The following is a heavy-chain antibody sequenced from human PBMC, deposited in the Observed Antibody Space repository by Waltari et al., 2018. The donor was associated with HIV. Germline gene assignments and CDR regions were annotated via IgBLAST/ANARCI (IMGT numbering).Heavy chain of an antibody. CDR3: ARDRGGSSSLVLDS. D-gene: IGHD6-6*01. J-gene: IGHJ4*02. CDR2: IWYDGSNK. Sequence: QVQLVESGGGVVQPGRSLRPAWAASGFTFKKHGLHWVRQAPGKGLEWVAFIWYDGSNKYYADSVKGRFTISRDNSKNRLYLQMNSLRAEDTAVYYCARDRGGSSSLVLDSWGQGTLVTVSS. V-gene: IGHV3-33*01. CDR1: GFTFKKHG.